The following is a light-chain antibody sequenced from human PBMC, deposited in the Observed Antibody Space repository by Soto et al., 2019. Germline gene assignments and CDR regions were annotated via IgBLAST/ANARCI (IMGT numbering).Light chain of an antibody. Sequence: QSALTQPASVSGSPGQSITISCTGTGTDVGGYNYVSWYQQHPGKAPKLVMYDVTHRPSGVSSRFSGSKSGNTASLTISGLQAEDEADYYCSSYTSSSTLVVFGGGTKLTVL. CDR1: GTDVGGYNY. CDR3: SSYTSSSTLVV. V-gene: IGLV2-14*01. J-gene: IGLJ2*01. CDR2: DVT.